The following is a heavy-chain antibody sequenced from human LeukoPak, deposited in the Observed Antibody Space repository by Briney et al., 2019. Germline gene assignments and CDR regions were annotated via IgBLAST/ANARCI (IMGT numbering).Heavy chain of an antibody. CDR2: IKQDGSEK. V-gene: IGHV3-7*01. J-gene: IGHJ6*03. CDR1: GFTFSSYW. D-gene: IGHD6-13*01. CDR3: AREGGSSSYYYYYYMDV. Sequence: PGGSLRLSCAASGFTFSSYWMSWVRQAPGKGLEWVANIKQDGSEKYYVDSVKGRFTISRDNAKNSLYLQMNSLRAEDTAVYYCAREGGSSSYYYYYYMDVWGKGTTVTVSS.